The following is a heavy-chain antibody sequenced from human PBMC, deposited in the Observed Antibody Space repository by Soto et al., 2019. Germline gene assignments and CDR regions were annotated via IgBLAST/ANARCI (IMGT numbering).Heavy chain of an antibody. Sequence: QVQLVQSGAEVKKPGSSVKVSCKASGGTFSSYAISWVRQAPGHGLEWMGGIIPLFGTENYAQKFQGRVTITADKSTSTDYLELSRLRSEDPAVYDCARDAPYNWNYGRYFDYLGQGTLVTVSS. CDR2: IIPLFGTE. CDR3: ARDAPYNWNYGRYFDY. V-gene: IGHV1-69*06. D-gene: IGHD1-7*01. J-gene: IGHJ4*02. CDR1: GGTFSSYA.